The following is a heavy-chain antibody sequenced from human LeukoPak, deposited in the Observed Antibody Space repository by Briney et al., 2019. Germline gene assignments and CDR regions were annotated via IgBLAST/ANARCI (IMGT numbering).Heavy chain of an antibody. D-gene: IGHD6-19*01. CDR2: IIPIFGTA. CDR3: ASRHLPVAGIFDY. Sequence: ASVKVSCKASGGTFSSYAISWVRQAPGQGLEWMGRIIPIFGTANYAQKFQGRVTITTDESTSTAYMELSSLRSEDTAVYYCASRHLPVAGIFDYWGQGTLVTVSS. V-gene: IGHV1-69*05. J-gene: IGHJ4*02. CDR1: GGTFSSYA.